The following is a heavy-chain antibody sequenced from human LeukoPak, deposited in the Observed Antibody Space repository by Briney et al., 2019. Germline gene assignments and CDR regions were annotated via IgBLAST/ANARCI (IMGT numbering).Heavy chain of an antibody. CDR3: ARAVGRDGYNSGGWVDY. Sequence: SETLSLTCTVSGGSISSGSYYWSWIRQPAGKGLEWIGRIYTSGSTNYNPSLKSRVTISVDTSKNQFSLKLSSVTAADTAVYYCARAVGRDGYNSGGWVDYWGQGTLVTVSS. V-gene: IGHV4-61*02. CDR2: IYTSGST. CDR1: GGSISSGSYY. J-gene: IGHJ4*02. D-gene: IGHD5-24*01.